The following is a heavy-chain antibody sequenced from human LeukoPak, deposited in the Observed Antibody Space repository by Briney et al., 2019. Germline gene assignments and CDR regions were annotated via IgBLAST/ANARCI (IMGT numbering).Heavy chain of an antibody. V-gene: IGHV3-23*01. Sequence: GGSLRLSCAASGFTFSSYAMSWVRQAPGKGLEWVSAISGSSGSTYYADSVKGRFTISRDNAKNTLYLQMNSLRAEDTAVYYCAKGPTIFGVVIRRSPYYFDYCGQGNLVTVSS. D-gene: IGHD3-3*01. CDR3: AKGPTIFGVVIRRSPYYFDY. CDR1: GFTFSSYA. CDR2: ISGSSGST. J-gene: IGHJ4*02.